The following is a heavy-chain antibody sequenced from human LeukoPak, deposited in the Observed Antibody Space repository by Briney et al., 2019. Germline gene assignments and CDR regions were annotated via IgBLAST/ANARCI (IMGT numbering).Heavy chain of an antibody. D-gene: IGHD5-18*01. Sequence: SETLSLTCTVSGGSISSYYRSWIRQPAGKGLEWIGRIYTSGSTNYNPSLKSRATMSVDTSKIQFSLKLSSVTAADTAVYYCARAAMDNVAFDYWGQGTLVTVSS. V-gene: IGHV4-4*07. J-gene: IGHJ4*02. CDR2: IYTSGST. CDR3: ARAAMDNVAFDY. CDR1: GGSISSYY.